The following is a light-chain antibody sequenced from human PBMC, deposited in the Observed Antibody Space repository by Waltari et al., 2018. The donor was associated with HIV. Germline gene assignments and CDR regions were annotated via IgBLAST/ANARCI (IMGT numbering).Light chain of an antibody. CDR3: QSHDNKIFYV. CDR1: SGNIASSY. CDR2: ANN. V-gene: IGLV6-57*01. J-gene: IGLJ1*01. Sequence: NFILTQPHSVSESPGKTVTISCTRSSGNIASSYVQWYQQRPGSSPTTVIYANNQWPSGVPDRFSCSIDSSSNSASLTISGLRTEDEADYDGQSHDNKIFYVFGGGTYVTVL.